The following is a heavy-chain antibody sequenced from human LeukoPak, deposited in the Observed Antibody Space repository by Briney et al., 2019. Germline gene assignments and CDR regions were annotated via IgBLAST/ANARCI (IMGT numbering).Heavy chain of an antibody. D-gene: IGHD6-19*01. CDR1: GFTFSSYA. CDR2: ISGSGGST. CDR3: AKDLVRGIAVAGNYFDY. V-gene: IGHV3-23*01. Sequence: VGSLRLSCAASGFTFSSYAMSWVRQAPGKGLEWVSAISGSGGSTYYAHSVKGRFTISRDNSKNTLYLQMNSLRAEDTAVYYCAKDLVRGIAVAGNYFDYWGQGTLVTVSS. J-gene: IGHJ4*02.